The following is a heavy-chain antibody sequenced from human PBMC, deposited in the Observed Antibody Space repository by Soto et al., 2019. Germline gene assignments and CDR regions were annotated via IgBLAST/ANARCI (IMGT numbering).Heavy chain of an antibody. CDR3: AKLGSSSWSPHYYFDY. CDR1: GFTCNHYA. J-gene: IGHJ4*02. Sequence: PAGSLRLSCAASGFTCNHYAMGWVCQAPGKGLEWVSAITGSGSDTYYVDSVKGRFTISRDNSKNTLYLQMNSLRAEDTAVYYCAKLGSSSWSPHYYFDYWGQGTLVTVSS. CDR2: ITGSGSDT. D-gene: IGHD2-2*01. V-gene: IGHV3-23*01.